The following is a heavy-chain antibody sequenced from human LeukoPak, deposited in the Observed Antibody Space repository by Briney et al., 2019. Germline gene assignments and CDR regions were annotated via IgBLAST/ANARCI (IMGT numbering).Heavy chain of an antibody. V-gene: IGHV1-8*03. CDR3: ARSRGYSGYDGGGRFDP. CDR1: GYTFTSYD. J-gene: IGHJ5*02. D-gene: IGHD5-12*01. CDR2: MNPNSGNT. Sequence: ASVKVSCKASGYTFTSYDINWVRQATGQGLEWMGWMNPNSGNTGYAQKFQGRVTITRNTSISTAYMELSSLRSEDTAVYYCARSRGYSGYDGGGRFDPWGQGTLVTVSS.